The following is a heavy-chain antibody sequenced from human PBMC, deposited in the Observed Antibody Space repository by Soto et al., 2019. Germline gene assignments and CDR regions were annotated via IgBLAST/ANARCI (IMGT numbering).Heavy chain of an antibody. D-gene: IGHD2-2*01. CDR1: GFTFSSYG. CDR2: ISYDGSNK. V-gene: IGHV3-30*18. Sequence: GGSLRLSCAASGFTFSSYGMHWVRQAPGKGLECVAVISYDGSNKYYADSVKGRFTISRDNSKNTLYLQMNSLRAEDTAVYYCAKDLGYCSSTSCLFYYYYGMDVWGQGTTVTVSS. J-gene: IGHJ6*02. CDR3: AKDLGYCSSTSCLFYYYYGMDV.